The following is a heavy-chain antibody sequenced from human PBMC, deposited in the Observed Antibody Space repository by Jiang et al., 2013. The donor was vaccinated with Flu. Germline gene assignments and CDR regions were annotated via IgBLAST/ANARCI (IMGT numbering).Heavy chain of an antibody. J-gene: IGHJ6*02. Sequence: GAEVKKPGSSVKVSCKASGGTFSSYTISWVRQAPGQGLEWMGGFIPIFNTANYARRFQDRVTITADESTSTAYMVLSSLRSEDTAVYYCARIAQNCTNGVCYAYYYYGMDIWGQGTTVTVSS. CDR1: GGTFSSYT. CDR2: FIPIFNTA. V-gene: IGHV1-69*01. D-gene: IGHD2-8*01. CDR3: ARIAQNCTNGVCYAYYYYGMDI.